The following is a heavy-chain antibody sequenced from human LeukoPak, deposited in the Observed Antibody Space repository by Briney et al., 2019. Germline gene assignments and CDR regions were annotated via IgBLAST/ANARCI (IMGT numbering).Heavy chain of an antibody. CDR1: GYRFTSYW. D-gene: IGHD2-15*01. J-gene: IGHJ3*02. Sequence: PGESLKISCKGSGYRFTSYWIGWVRQMPGKGLEWMGIIYPGDSDTRYSSSFQGQVTISVDKSISTAYLQWSSLKASDTAVYYCARDVAATQGAFDIWGQGTMVTVSS. CDR2: IYPGDSDT. V-gene: IGHV5-51*01. CDR3: ARDVAATQGAFDI.